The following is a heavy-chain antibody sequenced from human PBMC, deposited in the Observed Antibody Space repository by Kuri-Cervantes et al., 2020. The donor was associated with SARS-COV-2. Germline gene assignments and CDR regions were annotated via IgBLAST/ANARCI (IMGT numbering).Heavy chain of an antibody. CDR3: ARARGSDPYFDY. CDR2: IYPGDSDT. J-gene: IGHJ4*02. V-gene: IGHV5-51*07. D-gene: IGHD6-25*01. CDR1: GYSFTSYW. Sequence: GGSLRLSCKGSGYSFTSYWIGWVHQMPGKGLEWMGIIYPGDSDTRYSPSFQGQVTISADKSINTAYLQWSSLKTSDTAIYYCARARGSDPYFDYWGQGTLVTVSS.